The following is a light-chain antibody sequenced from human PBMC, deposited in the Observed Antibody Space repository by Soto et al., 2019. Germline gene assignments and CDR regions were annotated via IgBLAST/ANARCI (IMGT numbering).Light chain of an antibody. V-gene: IGKV1-33*01. J-gene: IGKJ4*01. CDR3: QHYDNLMLT. Sequence: DIPMTQSPSSLSASVGDRVTITGQASQDTSNFLNWYQQKRGQAPMLLIYDASNLETGVPSSFSGGRSGTHFTFTISSLQPEDFATYYCQHYDNLMLTFGGGTKVEMK. CDR1: QDTSNF. CDR2: DAS.